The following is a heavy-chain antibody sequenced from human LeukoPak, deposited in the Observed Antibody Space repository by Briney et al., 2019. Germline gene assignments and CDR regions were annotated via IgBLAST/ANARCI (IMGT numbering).Heavy chain of an antibody. J-gene: IGHJ4*02. CDR2: IIPILGIA. D-gene: IGHD6-13*01. Sequence: ASVKVSCKASGGTFSSYAISWVRQAPGQGLEWMGRIIPILGIANYAQKFQGRVTITADKSTSTAYMELSSLRSEDTAVYYCARDRGHAAAGLYYFDYWGQGTLVTVSS. V-gene: IGHV1-69*04. CDR3: ARDRGHAAAGLYYFDY. CDR1: GGTFSSYA.